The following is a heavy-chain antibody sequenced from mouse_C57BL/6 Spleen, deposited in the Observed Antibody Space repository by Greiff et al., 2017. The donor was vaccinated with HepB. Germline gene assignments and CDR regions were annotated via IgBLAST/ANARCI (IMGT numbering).Heavy chain of an antibody. Sequence: QVHVKQPGAELVMPGASVKLSCKASGYTFTSYWMHWVKQRPGQGLEWIGEIDPSDSYTNYNQKFKGKSTLTVDKSSSTAYMQLSSLTSEDSAVYYCARSHYYGSSRYFDYWGQGTTLTVSS. CDR3: ARSHYYGSSRYFDY. D-gene: IGHD1-1*01. J-gene: IGHJ2*01. CDR1: GYTFTSYW. V-gene: IGHV1-69*01. CDR2: IDPSDSYT.